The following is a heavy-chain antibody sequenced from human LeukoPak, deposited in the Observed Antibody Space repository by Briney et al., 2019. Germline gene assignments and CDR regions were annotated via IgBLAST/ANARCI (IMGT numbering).Heavy chain of an antibody. V-gene: IGHV3-20*04. CDR1: GFTFDDYG. Sequence: PGGSLRLSCAASGFTFDDYGMSWVRQAPGKGLEWVSGINWNGGSTGYADSVKGRFTISRDNAKNSLYLQMNSLRAEDMALYYCAKSGISGAFWSGYPFDYWGQGTLVTVSS. D-gene: IGHD3-3*01. J-gene: IGHJ4*02. CDR3: AKSGISGAFWSGYPFDY. CDR2: INWNGGST.